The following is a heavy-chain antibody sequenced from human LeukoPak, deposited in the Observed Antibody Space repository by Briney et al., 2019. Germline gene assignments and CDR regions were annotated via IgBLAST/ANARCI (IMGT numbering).Heavy chain of an antibody. Sequence: GGSLRLSCAASGFTFSSYSINWVRQAPGKGLEWVSSISSSSSIIYYTDSVKCRFTISRDNAKNSLYLQMNSLRAEDTAVYYCAMDICSDGVSYSGIDVWGQGTTGTVSS. CDR2: ISSSSSII. J-gene: IGHJ6*02. D-gene: IGHD2-8*01. CDR1: GFTFSSYS. V-gene: IGHV3-21*01. CDR3: AMDICSDGVSYSGIDV.